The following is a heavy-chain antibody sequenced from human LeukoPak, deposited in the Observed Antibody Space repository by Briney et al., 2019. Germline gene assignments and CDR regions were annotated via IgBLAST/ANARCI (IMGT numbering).Heavy chain of an antibody. V-gene: IGHV4-30-2*01. D-gene: IGHD6-13*01. CDR3: ARDQQQLVGRDYYYYMDV. CDR1: GGSISSGGYY. CDR2: IYHSGST. J-gene: IGHJ6*03. Sequence: HSETLSLTCTVSGGSISSGGYYWSWIRQPPGKGLEWIGYIYHSGSTYYNPSLKSRVTISVDRSKNQFSLKLSSVTAADTAVYYCARDQQQLVGRDYYYYMDVWGKGTTVTVSS.